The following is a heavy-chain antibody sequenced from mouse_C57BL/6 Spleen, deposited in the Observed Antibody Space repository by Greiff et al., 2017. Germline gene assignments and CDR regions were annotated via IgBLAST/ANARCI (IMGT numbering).Heavy chain of an antibody. CDR1: GYAFSSYW. CDR3: ATGEYDGAMGY. Sequence: VQLQQSGAELVKPGASVKISCKASGYAFSSYWMNWEKQRPGKGLEWIGQIYPGDGDPNYNGKFKGKATLTADKSSRTAYMQLSSLTSEDSAVYFCATGEYDGAMGYWGQGTSVTVSS. V-gene: IGHV1-80*01. D-gene: IGHD2-14*01. CDR2: IYPGDGDP. J-gene: IGHJ4*01.